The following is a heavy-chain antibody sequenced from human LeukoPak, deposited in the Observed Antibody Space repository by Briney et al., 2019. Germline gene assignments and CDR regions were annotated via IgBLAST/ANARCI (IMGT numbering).Heavy chain of an antibody. CDR1: GFTVSTNY. CDR2: IYRGGDT. J-gene: IGHJ5*02. V-gene: IGHV3-66*01. CDR3: ARDKRYCSSGRCWGIQFGP. Sequence: GGSLRLSCVASGFTVSTNYMSWVRQAPGKGPEWISIIYRGGDTYYADSVKGRFTISRDSSKNTLYLQMNSLRAEDTAVYYCARDKRYCSSGRCWGIQFGPWGQGTLVTVSS. D-gene: IGHD2-15*01.